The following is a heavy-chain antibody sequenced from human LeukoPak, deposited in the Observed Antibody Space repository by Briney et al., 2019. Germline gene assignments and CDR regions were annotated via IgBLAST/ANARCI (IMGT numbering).Heavy chain of an antibody. CDR3: AKGSRSYYYYGMDV. CDR2: LSESGDTT. V-gene: IGHV3-23*01. D-gene: IGHD2/OR15-2a*01. Sequence: PGGSLRLSCAASGFTFTTYAFTWVRQAPGKGLEWVSTLSESGDTTYYADPVKGRCTISRDNSKNTLYLQMNSLRAEDTAVYYCAKGSRSYYYYGMDVWGQGTTVTVSS. J-gene: IGHJ6*02. CDR1: GFTFTTYA.